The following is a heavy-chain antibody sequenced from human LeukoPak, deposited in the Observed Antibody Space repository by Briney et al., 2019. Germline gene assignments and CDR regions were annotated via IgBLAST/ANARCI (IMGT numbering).Heavy chain of an antibody. D-gene: IGHD5-12*01. Sequence: PSETLSLTCTVSGDSISSYYWSWIRQPAGKGLEWLGRIHASGNTRCNPSLKSRVTMSVDTSKNQFSLKLLSVTAADTAVYFCARGMAGAYDYNYFDPWGQGTLVTVSS. V-gene: IGHV4-4*07. CDR1: GDSISSYY. CDR3: ARGMAGAYDYNYFDP. CDR2: IHASGNT. J-gene: IGHJ5*02.